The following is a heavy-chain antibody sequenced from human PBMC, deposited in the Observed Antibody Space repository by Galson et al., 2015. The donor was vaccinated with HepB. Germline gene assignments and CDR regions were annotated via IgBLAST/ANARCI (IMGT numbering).Heavy chain of an antibody. V-gene: IGHV4-31*03. CDR2: IYYSGST. Sequence: LSLTCTVSGGSISSGGYYWSWIRQHPGKGLEWIGYIYYSGSTYYNPSLKSRVTISVDTSKNQFSLKLSSVTAADTAVYYCARTKISWYFDLWGRGTLVTVSS. J-gene: IGHJ2*01. CDR1: GGSISSGGYY. CDR3: ARTKISWYFDL.